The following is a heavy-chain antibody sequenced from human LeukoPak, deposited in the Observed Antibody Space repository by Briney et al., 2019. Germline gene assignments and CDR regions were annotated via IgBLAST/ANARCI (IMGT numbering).Heavy chain of an antibody. CDR3: AREGQLLELDAFDI. Sequence: SDTLSLTCTVSGGSISSGSYYWSWIRQPAGKGLEWIGRIYTSGSTNYNPSLKSRVTISVDTSKNQFSLKLSSVTAADTAVYYCAREGQLLELDAFDIWGQGTMVTVSS. J-gene: IGHJ3*02. CDR2: IYTSGST. D-gene: IGHD2-2*01. V-gene: IGHV4-61*02. CDR1: GGSISSGSYY.